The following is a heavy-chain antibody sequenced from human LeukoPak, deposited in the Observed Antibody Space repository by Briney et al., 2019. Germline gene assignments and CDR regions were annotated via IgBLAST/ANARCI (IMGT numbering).Heavy chain of an antibody. V-gene: IGHV4-59*08. CDR2: IYVTGT. CDR3: ARHIGGGIEDMDV. Sequence: SETLSLTCTVSGGSIGTYYWSWIRQSPGKGLEWIGYIYVTGTRYNPYLQSRVTISVDRSRNQFFLKMSSVPAADTAVYYCARHIGGGIEDMDVWGKGTKVIVSS. CDR1: GGSIGTYY. D-gene: IGHD3-16*02. J-gene: IGHJ6*03.